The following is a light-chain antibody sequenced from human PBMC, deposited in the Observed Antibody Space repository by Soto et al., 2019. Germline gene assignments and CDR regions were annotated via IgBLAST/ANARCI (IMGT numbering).Light chain of an antibody. Sequence: DIQMTQSPSSLSASVGDSVTITCRASQSISNSLNWYQQKPGKAPKLLVYDASSLQSGVPSKFSGSGSGTDFTLTINSLQPEDFASYYCQQSYSLPRTFGQGTKVEIK. V-gene: IGKV1-39*01. J-gene: IGKJ1*01. CDR3: QQSYSLPRT. CDR2: DAS. CDR1: QSISNS.